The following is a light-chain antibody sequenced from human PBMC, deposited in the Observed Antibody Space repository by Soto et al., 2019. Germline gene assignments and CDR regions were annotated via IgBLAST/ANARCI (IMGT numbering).Light chain of an antibody. CDR1: SSDVVTYNL. CDR3: YSFAGSTTYV. J-gene: IGLJ1*01. V-gene: IGLV2-23*01. CDR2: EGT. Sequence: QSALTQPASVSGSPGQSISISCTGTSSDVVTYNLVSWYQQHPGKAPTVLIYEGTKRPSGVSNRFSGSKSGNTASLTISGLQTEDEADYYCYSFAGSTTYVFGTGTKVTVL.